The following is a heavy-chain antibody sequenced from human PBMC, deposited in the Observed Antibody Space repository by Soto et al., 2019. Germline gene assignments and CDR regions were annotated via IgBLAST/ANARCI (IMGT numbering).Heavy chain of an antibody. V-gene: IGHV4-31*03. CDR2: IYYSGST. J-gene: IGHJ4*02. CDR1: GGSISSGGYY. CDR3: ARSLTSAATRFDY. Sequence: SETLSLTCTVSGGSISSGGYYWSWIRQHPGKGLEWIGYIYYSGSTYYNPSLKSRVTISVDTSKNQFSLKLSSVTAADTAVYYCARSLTSAATRFDYWGQGTLVTVSS. D-gene: IGHD2-15*01.